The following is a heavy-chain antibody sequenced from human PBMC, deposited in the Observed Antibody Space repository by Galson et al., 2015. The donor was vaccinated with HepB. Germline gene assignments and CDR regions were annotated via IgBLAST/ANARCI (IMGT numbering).Heavy chain of an antibody. Sequence: SVKVSCKASGYTFTGYSMHWVRQAPGQGLEWMGWINPNSGGTNYAQKFQGWVTMTRDTSISTAYMELSRLRSDDTAVYYCARGGRFVEWFYDYWGQGTLVTVSS. CDR3: ARGGRFVEWFYDY. J-gene: IGHJ4*02. V-gene: IGHV1-2*04. CDR2: INPNSGGT. D-gene: IGHD3-3*01. CDR1: GYTFTGYS.